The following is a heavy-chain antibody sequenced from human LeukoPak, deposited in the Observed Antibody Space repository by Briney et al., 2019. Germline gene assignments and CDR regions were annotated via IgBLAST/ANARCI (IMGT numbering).Heavy chain of an antibody. J-gene: IGHJ6*02. Sequence: GGSLRLSCAASGFTFSGYGMHWVHQAPGKGLEWVAVIWYDGSNKYYADSVKGRFTISRDNSKNTLYLQMNSLRAEDTAVYYCARDSSSWSYYYYGMDVWGQGTTVTVSS. CDR3: ARDSSSWSYYYYGMDV. D-gene: IGHD6-13*01. CDR2: IWYDGSNK. CDR1: GFTFSGYG. V-gene: IGHV3-33*01.